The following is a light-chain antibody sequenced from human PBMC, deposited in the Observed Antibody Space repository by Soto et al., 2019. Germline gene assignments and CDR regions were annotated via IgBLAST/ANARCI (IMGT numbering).Light chain of an antibody. CDR3: QSYDSRLSGWV. Sequence: QSVLTHPPSVSGAPGQRVTISCTGSSSNIGAGYDVYWYQQLPGTAPKLLIYGNSNRPSGVPDRFSGSKSGTSASLAITGLQAEDEADYYCQSYDSRLSGWVFGGGTKLTVL. CDR1: SSNIGAGYD. CDR2: GNS. J-gene: IGLJ3*02. V-gene: IGLV1-40*01.